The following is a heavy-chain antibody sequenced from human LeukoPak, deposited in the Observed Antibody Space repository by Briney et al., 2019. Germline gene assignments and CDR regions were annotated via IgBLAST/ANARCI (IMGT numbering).Heavy chain of an antibody. CDR2: IYTSGGT. D-gene: IGHD3-22*01. Sequence: SETLSLTCTVSGGSISSGTYYWNWIRQPAGKGLEWIGLIYTSGGTNYNPSLKSRVTISVDTSKNQFSLKLSSVTAADTAVYYCARELYYYDSSVRYFDYWGQGTLVTVSS. V-gene: IGHV4-61*02. CDR3: ARELYYYDSSVRYFDY. CDR1: GGSISSGTYY. J-gene: IGHJ4*02.